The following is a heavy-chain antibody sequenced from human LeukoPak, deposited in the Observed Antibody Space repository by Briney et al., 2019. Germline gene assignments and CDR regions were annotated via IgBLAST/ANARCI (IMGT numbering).Heavy chain of an antibody. D-gene: IGHD3-10*02. CDR3: AELGITMIGGV. Sequence: GGSLRLSCAASGFTFSSYGMSWVRQAPGKGLGWVSAISGSGGSTYYADSVQGRFTISRDNSKNTLYLELSSLRAEDTAVYYCAELGITMIGGVWGKGTTVTISS. CDR2: ISGSGGST. CDR1: GFTFSSYG. V-gene: IGHV3-23*01. J-gene: IGHJ6*04.